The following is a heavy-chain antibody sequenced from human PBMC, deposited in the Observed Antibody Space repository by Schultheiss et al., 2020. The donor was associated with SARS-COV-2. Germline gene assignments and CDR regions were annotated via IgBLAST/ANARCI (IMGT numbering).Heavy chain of an antibody. Sequence: SETLSLTCAVYGGSFSGYYWSWIRQPPGKGLEWIGSIYYSGSTNYNPSLKSRVTISVDTSKNQFSLKLSSVTAADTAVYYCASVATVTTDYWGQGTLVTVSS. CDR3: ASVATVTTDY. D-gene: IGHD4-17*01. J-gene: IGHJ4*02. CDR1: GGSFSGYY. CDR2: IYYSGST. V-gene: IGHV4-34*01.